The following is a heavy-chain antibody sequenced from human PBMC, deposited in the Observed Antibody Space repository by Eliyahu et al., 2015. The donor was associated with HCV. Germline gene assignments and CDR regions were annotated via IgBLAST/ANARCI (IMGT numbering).Heavy chain of an antibody. D-gene: IGHD2-15*01. J-gene: IGHJ6*02. CDR1: GXXXTNYW. CDR2: IYPDDSET. Sequence: EVQLVQSGAEVKKPGESLKIXXXXSGXXXTNYWXGWVRQMPGKGLEWMGIIYPDDSETRYSPSSEGQVTISADKSISTAYLQWSSLKASDTAMYYCARIWCSGGTCYADAMDVWGQGTAVTVAS. CDR3: ARIWCSGGTCYADAMDV. V-gene: IGHV5-51*01.